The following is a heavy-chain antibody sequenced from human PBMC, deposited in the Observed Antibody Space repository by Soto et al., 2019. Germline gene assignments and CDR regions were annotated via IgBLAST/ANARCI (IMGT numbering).Heavy chain of an antibody. CDR1: GGSISSYY. CDR3: ARVSTIFGVANRFDP. Sequence: SETLSLTCTVSGGSISSYYWSWIRQPPGKGLEWIGYINYSGSTNYNPSLKSRVTISVDTSKNQFSLKLSSVTAADTAVYYCARVSTIFGVANRFDPWGQGTLVTVSS. D-gene: IGHD3-3*01. V-gene: IGHV4-59*01. J-gene: IGHJ5*02. CDR2: INYSGST.